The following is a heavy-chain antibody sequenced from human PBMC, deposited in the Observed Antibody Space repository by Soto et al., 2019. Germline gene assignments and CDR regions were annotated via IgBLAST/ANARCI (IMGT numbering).Heavy chain of an antibody. Sequence: VGSLRLSCAASGFTFSSYGMHCVRQAPGKGLEWVAVIWYDGSNKYYAQRFQGWVTMTRDMSISTAYMELSRLRSDDTAVYYCARDRVATSGFFEYWGQGTLVTVSS. CDR3: ARDRVATSGFFEY. CDR2: IWYDGSNK. J-gene: IGHJ4*02. V-gene: IGHV3-33*01. D-gene: IGHD5-12*01. CDR1: GFTFSSYG.